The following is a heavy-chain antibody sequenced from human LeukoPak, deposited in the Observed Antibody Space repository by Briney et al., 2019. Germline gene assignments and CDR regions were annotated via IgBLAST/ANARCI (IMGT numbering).Heavy chain of an antibody. Sequence: GGSLRLSCAASGFAFTSYAMTWVRQAPGKGLEWVSAISGSGGSTYYADSVKGRFTISRDNSKNTLYLQMNSLRAEDTAVYYCAKDPNSGSYFDYWGQGTLVTVSS. CDR3: AKDPNSGSYFDY. V-gene: IGHV3-23*01. D-gene: IGHD1-26*01. CDR1: GFAFTSYA. CDR2: ISGSGGST. J-gene: IGHJ4*02.